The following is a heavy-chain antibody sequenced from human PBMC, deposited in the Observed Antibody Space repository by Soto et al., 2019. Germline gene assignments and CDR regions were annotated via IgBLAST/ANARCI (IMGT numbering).Heavy chain of an antibody. CDR1: GYTFTSYA. V-gene: IGHV1-3*01. J-gene: IGHJ5*02. CDR2: INAGNGNT. CDR3: ARGYQLLGPGRDNWFDP. Sequence: ASVKVSCKASGYTFTSYAMHWVRQAPGQRLEWMGWINAGNGNTKYSQKFQGRVTITRDTSASTAYMELSSLRSEDTAVYYCARGYQLLGPGRDNWFDPWGQGTLVTVSS. D-gene: IGHD2-2*01.